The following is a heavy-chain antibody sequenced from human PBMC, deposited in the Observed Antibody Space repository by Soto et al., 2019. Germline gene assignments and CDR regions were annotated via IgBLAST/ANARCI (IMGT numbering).Heavy chain of an antibody. J-gene: IGHJ6*04. V-gene: IGHV4-59*01. D-gene: IGHD1-26*01. CDR3: ARWGGGMDV. Sequence: QVQLQESGPGRVKPSETLSLTCTVSCGSINSYYWNWIRQPPGKGLEWIGDIYYSGGTNYNPSLKCLVTISVDTSQNQFSLKLISVTDADTAVYYCARWGGGMDVRGKGTTLTVSS. CDR1: CGSINSYY. CDR2: IYYSGGT.